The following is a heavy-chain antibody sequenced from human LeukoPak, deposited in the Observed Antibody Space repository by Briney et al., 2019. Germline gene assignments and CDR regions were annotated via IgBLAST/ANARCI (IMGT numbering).Heavy chain of an antibody. CDR3: AKVLVGPTYYFDY. V-gene: IGHV3-23*01. D-gene: IGHD1-26*01. J-gene: IGHJ4*02. Sequence: PGGSLRLSCAASGFTFSSYAMSWVRQAPGKGLEWVSAISGSGGSTYYADSVKGRFTISRDNSKNTLCLQMNSLRAEDTAIYYCAKVLVGPTYYFDYWGQGTLVTVSS. CDR2: ISGSGGST. CDR1: GFTFSSYA.